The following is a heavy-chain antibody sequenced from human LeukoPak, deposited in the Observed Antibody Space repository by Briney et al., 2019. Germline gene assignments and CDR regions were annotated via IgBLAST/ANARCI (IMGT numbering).Heavy chain of an antibody. Sequence: PGGSLRLSCAASGFTFSSYAMSWVRQAPGKGLEWVSAISGSGGSTYYADSVKGRFTISRDNSKNTLYLQMNSLRAEDTALYYCAKDPGPHGGYGDYYFDYWGQGTLVTVSS. CDR3: AKDPGPHGGYGDYYFDY. CDR2: ISGSGGST. CDR1: GFTFSSYA. J-gene: IGHJ4*02. V-gene: IGHV3-23*01. D-gene: IGHD4-17*01.